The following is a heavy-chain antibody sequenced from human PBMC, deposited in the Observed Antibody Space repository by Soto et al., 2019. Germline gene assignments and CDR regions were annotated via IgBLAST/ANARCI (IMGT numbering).Heavy chain of an antibody. J-gene: IGHJ5*02. CDR3: ARGDCSGGSCTFDP. CDR1: GDSISSGGYY. D-gene: IGHD2-15*01. Sequence: SETLSLTCTVSGDSISSGGYYWSWIRQHPGKGLEWIGYIYYSGSTYYNPSLKSRVTISVDTSKNQFSLKLSSVTAADTAVYYCARGDCSGGSCTFDPWGQGTLVTVSS. CDR2: IYYSGST. V-gene: IGHV4-31*03.